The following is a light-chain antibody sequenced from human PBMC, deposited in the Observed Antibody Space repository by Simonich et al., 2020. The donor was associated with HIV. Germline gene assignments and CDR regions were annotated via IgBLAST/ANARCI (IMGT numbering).Light chain of an antibody. CDR2: EGS. J-gene: IGLJ2*01. Sequence: QSALTQPASVSGSPGQSITISCTGTSSDVGSYNFVSWYQQHPGKAPKLMIYEGSKRPSGFSNRFSGSKSGNTASLTISGLEAEDEADYYCCSYAGSSPSVVFGGGTKLTVL. CDR3: CSYAGSSPSVV. CDR1: SSDVGSYNF. V-gene: IGLV2-23*01.